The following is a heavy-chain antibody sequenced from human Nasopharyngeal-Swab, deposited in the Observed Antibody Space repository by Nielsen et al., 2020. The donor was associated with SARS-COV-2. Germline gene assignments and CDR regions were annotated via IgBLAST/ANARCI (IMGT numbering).Heavy chain of an antibody. Sequence: SETLSLTCTVSGGSISSGSYYWSWIRQPAGKGLEWIGRIYTSGSTNYNPSLKSRVTISVDTSKNQFSLKLSSVTAADTAVYYCAREVSTGTTGGGTNYYYYYYMDVWGKGTTVTVSS. V-gene: IGHV4-61*02. D-gene: IGHD1-1*01. CDR1: GGSISSGSYY. CDR3: AREVSTGTTGGGTNYYYYYYMDV. J-gene: IGHJ6*03. CDR2: IYTSGST.